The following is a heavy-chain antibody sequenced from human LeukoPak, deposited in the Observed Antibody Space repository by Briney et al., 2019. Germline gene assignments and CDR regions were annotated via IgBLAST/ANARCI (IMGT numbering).Heavy chain of an antibody. Sequence: PGRSLRLSCAASGFTYSHYGMHWVRQAPGKGLEGVAVIWSDATEKYYGDAVKGRFTISRDNSRNTLYLQMNSLRVEDTAVYYCAKDAQRGFDYSNSLEYWGQGTLVTVSS. J-gene: IGHJ4*02. D-gene: IGHD4-11*01. V-gene: IGHV3-33*06. CDR2: IWSDATEK. CDR1: GFTYSHYG. CDR3: AKDAQRGFDYSNSLEY.